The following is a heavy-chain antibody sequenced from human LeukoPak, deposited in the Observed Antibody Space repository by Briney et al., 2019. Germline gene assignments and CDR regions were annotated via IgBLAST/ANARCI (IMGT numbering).Heavy chain of an antibody. CDR2: IYHRGTT. CDR3: ATYFYGDYAVFYFDY. V-gene: IGHV4-4*02. CDR1: GTSIMSSHW. D-gene: IGHD4-17*01. J-gene: IGHJ4*02. Sequence: SETLSLTCGVYGTSIMSSHWWSWARQPPGKGLEWIGEIYHRGTTNYNPSLKGRVTMSLDISNNQISLHLTSVTAADTAVYYCATYFYGDYAVFYFDYWGLGTLVTVSS.